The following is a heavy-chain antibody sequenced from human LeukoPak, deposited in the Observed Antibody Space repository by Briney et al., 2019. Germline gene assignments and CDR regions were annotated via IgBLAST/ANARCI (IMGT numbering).Heavy chain of an antibody. J-gene: IGHJ4*02. CDR2: IIPILGIA. V-gene: IGHV1-69*04. CDR3: ARKNTYYYDSSGYSLDY. D-gene: IGHD3-22*01. CDR1: GGTFSSYA. Sequence: SVKVSCKASGGTFSSYAISWVRQAPGQGLEWMGRIIPILGIANYAQKFQGRVTITADKSTSTAYMELSSLRSEDTAVYYCARKNTYYYDSSGYSLDYWGQGALVTVSS.